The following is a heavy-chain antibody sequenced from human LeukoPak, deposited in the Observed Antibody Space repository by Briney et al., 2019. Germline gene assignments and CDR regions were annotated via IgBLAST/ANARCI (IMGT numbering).Heavy chain of an antibody. CDR1: GGSISSYY. J-gene: IGHJ4*02. Sequence: PSETLSLTCTVSGGSISSYYWSWIRQSPGKGLEWIGYIYYSGSTYYNPSLQSRGTISLDTSKNRFSLKLSSLTAADTAVYYCARGAVAGFDHWGQGTLVTVSS. CDR2: IYYSGST. D-gene: IGHD6-19*01. V-gene: IGHV4-59*01. CDR3: ARGAVAGFDH.